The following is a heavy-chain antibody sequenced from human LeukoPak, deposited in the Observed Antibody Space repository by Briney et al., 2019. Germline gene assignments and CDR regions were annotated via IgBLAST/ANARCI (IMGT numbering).Heavy chain of an antibody. CDR3: AREGCTNGVCYPYYYYYMDV. Sequence: ASVKVSCKASGYTFTSYDINWVRQATGQGLELMGWMNPNSGNTGYAQKFQGRVTITRNTSISTAYMELSSLRSEDTAVYYCAREGCTNGVCYPYYYYYMDVWGKGTTVTVSS. CDR2: MNPNSGNT. CDR1: GYTFTSYD. D-gene: IGHD2-8*01. V-gene: IGHV1-8*03. J-gene: IGHJ6*03.